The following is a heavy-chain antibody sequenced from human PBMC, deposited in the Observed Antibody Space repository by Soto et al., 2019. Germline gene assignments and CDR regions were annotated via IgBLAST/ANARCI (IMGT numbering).Heavy chain of an antibody. CDR2: IWYDGSNK. D-gene: IGHD6-6*01. Sequence: GGSLRLSCAASGFTFSSYGMHWVRQAPGKGLEWVAVIWYDGSNKYYADSVKGRFTISRDNSKNTLYLQMNSLRAEDTAVYYCARIAARPRHYFDYWGQGTLVTVSS. V-gene: IGHV3-33*01. CDR3: ARIAARPRHYFDY. CDR1: GFTFSSYG. J-gene: IGHJ4*02.